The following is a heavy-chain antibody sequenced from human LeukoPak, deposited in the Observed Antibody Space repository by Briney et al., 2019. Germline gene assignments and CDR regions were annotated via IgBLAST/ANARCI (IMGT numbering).Heavy chain of an antibody. CDR2: ISSSSSYI. CDR1: GFSLSSHW. V-gene: IGHV3-21*01. J-gene: IGHJ4*02. Sequence: PGGSLRLSCAASGFSLSSHWMSWVRQAPGKGLEWVSSISSSSSYIYYADSVKGRFTISRDNAKNSLYLQMNSLRAEDTAVYYCARMDYFDYWGQGTLVTVSS. CDR3: ARMDYFDY.